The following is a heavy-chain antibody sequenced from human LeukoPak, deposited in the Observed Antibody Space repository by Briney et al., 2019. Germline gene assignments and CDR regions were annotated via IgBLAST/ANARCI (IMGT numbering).Heavy chain of an antibody. D-gene: IGHD2-2*01. CDR1: GGSFSGYY. J-gene: IGHJ4*02. Sequence: SETLSLTCAVYGGSFSGYYWSWIRQPPGKGLEWIGEINHSGSTNYNPSLKSRVTISVDTSKNQFSLKLSSVTAADTAVYYCASGPPQVDIVVVPAARGIDYWGQGTLVTVS. CDR3: ASGPPQVDIVVVPAARGIDY. CDR2: INHSGST. V-gene: IGHV4-34*01.